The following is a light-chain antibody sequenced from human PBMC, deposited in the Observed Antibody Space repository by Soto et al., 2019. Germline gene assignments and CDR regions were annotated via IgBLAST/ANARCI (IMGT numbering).Light chain of an antibody. J-gene: IGLJ1*01. Sequence: QSVLTQPASVSGSPGQSITVSCTGSSSDVGGHNYVSWYQQHPGEVPKLLVFDVTRRPSGVSDRFSGSKSGNTASLTISGLQAEDEADYYCTSYSSNTTPNVFGTGTKLTVL. V-gene: IGLV2-14*03. CDR2: DVT. CDR1: SSDVGGHNY. CDR3: TSYSSNTTPNV.